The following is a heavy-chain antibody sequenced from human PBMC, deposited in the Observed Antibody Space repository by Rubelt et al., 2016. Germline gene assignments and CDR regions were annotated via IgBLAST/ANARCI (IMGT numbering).Heavy chain of an antibody. J-gene: IGHJ5*01. Sequence: GGGVVQPGRSLRLSCAASGFTFSSCGMHWVRQAPGKGLEWVAVIWYDGNNKNYGDSVKGRFTISRDNSKNTLYLQMSTLRAEDTAVYYCARRFSTGWYDSWGQGTLVTVSS. D-gene: IGHD2-8*02. CDR1: GFTFSSCG. CDR3: ARRFSTGWYDS. V-gene: IGHV3-33*01. CDR2: IWYDGNNK.